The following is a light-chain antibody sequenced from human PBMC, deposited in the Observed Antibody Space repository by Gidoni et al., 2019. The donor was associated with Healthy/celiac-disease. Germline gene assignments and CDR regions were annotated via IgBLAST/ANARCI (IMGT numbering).Light chain of an antibody. J-gene: IGKJ3*01. V-gene: IGKV1-39*01. CDR2: AAS. Sequence: IQMTQSRSSLSASVGDRVTITCRASQSISSYLNWYQQKPGKAPKLLIYAASSLQSGVPSRFSGSGSGTDFTLTISSLQPEDFETDYCQQSDSNPIFTFXHXTKVDIK. CDR3: QQSDSNPIFT. CDR1: QSISSY.